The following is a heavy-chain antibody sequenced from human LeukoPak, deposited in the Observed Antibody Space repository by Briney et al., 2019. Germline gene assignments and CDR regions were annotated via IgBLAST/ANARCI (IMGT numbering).Heavy chain of an antibody. Sequence: ASVKVSCKAPGYTFTSYGISWVRQAPGQGLEWMGWISAYNGNTNYAQKLQGRVTMTTDTSTSTAYMELRSLRSDDTAVHYCARDSRVVPAAIPDNYFDYWGQGTLVTVSS. CDR1: GYTFTSYG. CDR3: ARDSRVVPAAIPDNYFDY. J-gene: IGHJ4*02. D-gene: IGHD2-2*02. CDR2: ISAYNGNT. V-gene: IGHV1-18*01.